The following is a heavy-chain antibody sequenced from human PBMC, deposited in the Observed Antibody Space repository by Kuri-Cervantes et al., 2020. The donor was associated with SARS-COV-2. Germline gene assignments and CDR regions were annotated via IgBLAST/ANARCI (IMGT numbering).Heavy chain of an antibody. J-gene: IGHJ4*02. V-gene: IGHV3-30-3*01. Sequence: GESLKISCTVSGGSISSSGYYWGWIRQPPGKGLEWVAVVSYDGINKYYADSVKGRFTISRDNSKNTLCLQMNSLRAEDTAVYYCARGLGGGYYVGFDYWGQGTLVTVSS. CDR2: VSYDGINK. CDR1: GGSISSSG. D-gene: IGHD1-26*01. CDR3: ARGLGGGYYVGFDY.